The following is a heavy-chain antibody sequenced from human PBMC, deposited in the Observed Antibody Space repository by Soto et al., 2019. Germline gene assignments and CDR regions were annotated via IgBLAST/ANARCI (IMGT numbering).Heavy chain of an antibody. Sequence: SETLSLTCTVSCGSISSYYWSWIRQPPGKGLEWIGYIYYSGSTNYNPSLKSRVTISVDTSKNQFSLKLSSVTAADTAVYYCARSSSSGVDWFDPWGQGTLVTVSS. J-gene: IGHJ5*02. CDR2: IYYSGST. V-gene: IGHV4-59*01. D-gene: IGHD6-6*01. CDR3: ARSSSSGVDWFDP. CDR1: CGSISSYY.